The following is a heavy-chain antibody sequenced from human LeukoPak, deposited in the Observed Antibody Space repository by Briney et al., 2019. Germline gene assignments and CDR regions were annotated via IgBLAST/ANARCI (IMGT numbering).Heavy chain of an antibody. CDR2: IYYSGST. CDR1: GGSISSSSYY. J-gene: IGHJ4*02. CDR3: ARQESAVAGTGGFDY. D-gene: IGHD6-19*01. V-gene: IGHV4-39*01. Sequence: PSETLSLTCTVSGGSISSSSYYWGWIRQPPGKGLEWIGSIYYSGSTYYNPSLKSRVTISVDTSKNQFSLKLSSVTAADTAVYYCARQESAVAGTGGFDYWGQGTLVTVSS.